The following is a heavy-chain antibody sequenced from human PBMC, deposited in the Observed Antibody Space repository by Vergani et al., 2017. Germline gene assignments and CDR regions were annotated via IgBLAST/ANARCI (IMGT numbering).Heavy chain of an antibody. CDR2: MNPNSGNT. J-gene: IGHJ2*01. V-gene: IGHV1-8*01. Sequence: QVQLVQSGAEVKKPGASVKVSCKASGYTFTSYDINWVRQATGQGLEWMGWMNPNSGNTGYAQKFQGRVTMTRNTSISTAYMELSSLRSEDTAVYYCARGLTVRGWYKRGYFDLWGRGTLVTVSS. CDR1: GYTFTSYD. CDR3: ARGLTVRGWYKRGYFDL. D-gene: IGHD6-19*01.